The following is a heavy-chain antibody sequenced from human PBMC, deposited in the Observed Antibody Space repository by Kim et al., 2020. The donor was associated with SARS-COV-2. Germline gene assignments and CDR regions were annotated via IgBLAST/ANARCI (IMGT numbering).Heavy chain of an antibody. D-gene: IGHD6-19*01. V-gene: IGHV1-69*06. CDR2: ITPIVGTA. J-gene: IGHJ4*02. CDR3: AREGSGWYGGDF. CDR1: GDTFSSYP. Sequence: SVKVSCKASGDTFSSYPIRWVRQAPGQGLEWMGVITPIVGTANYAQRFKGRVTLTADKSTSTVYMELSSLRSEDTAVYYCAREGSGWYGGDFWGQGTLVTVSS.